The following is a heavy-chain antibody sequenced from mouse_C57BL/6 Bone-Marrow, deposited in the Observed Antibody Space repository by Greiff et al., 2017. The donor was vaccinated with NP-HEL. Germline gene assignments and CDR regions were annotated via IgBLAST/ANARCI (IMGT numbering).Heavy chain of an antibody. D-gene: IGHD5-5*01. CDR3: ASRPLHYLTGFAY. J-gene: IGHJ3*01. CDR1: GYTFTSYW. CDR2: INPSSGYT. V-gene: IGHV1-7*01. Sequence: QVQLQQSGAELAKPGASVKLSCKASGYTFTSYWMHWVKQRPGQGLEWIGYINPSSGYTKYNQKFKDKATLTADKSSSTAYMQLSSLTYEDSAVYYCASRPLHYLTGFAYWGQGTLVTVSA.